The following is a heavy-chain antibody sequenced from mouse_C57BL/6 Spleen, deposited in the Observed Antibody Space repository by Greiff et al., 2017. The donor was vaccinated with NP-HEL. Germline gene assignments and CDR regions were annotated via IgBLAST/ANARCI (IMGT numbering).Heavy chain of an antibody. V-gene: IGHV1-82*01. D-gene: IGHD1-1*01. Sequence: QVQLKQSGPELVKPGASVKISCKASGYAFSSSWMNWVKQRPGKGLEWIGRIYPGDGDTNYNGKFKGKATLTADKSSSTAYMQLSSLTSEDSAVYFCASEGYYYGSRIPFDYWGQGTTLTVSS. CDR1: GYAFSSSW. J-gene: IGHJ2*01. CDR2: IYPGDGDT. CDR3: ASEGYYYGSRIPFDY.